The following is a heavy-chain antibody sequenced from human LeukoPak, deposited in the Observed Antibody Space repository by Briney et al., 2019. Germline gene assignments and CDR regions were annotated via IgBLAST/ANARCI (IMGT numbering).Heavy chain of an antibody. J-gene: IGHJ4*02. V-gene: IGHV3-21*01. CDR2: ISSSSSYI. D-gene: IGHD2-2*01. CDR3: AVDCSSTSCYDLYY. CDR1: GFTFSSYS. Sequence: GGSLRLSCAASGFTFSSYSMNWVRQAPGKGLEWVSSISSSSSYIYYADSVKGRFTISRDNAKNSLCLQMNSLRAEDTAVYYCAVDCSSTSCYDLYYWGQGTLVTVSS.